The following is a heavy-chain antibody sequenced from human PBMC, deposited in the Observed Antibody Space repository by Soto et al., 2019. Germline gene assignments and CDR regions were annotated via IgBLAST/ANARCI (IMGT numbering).Heavy chain of an antibody. CDR2: IYYSGNT. CDR1: GGSISSYY. V-gene: IGHV4-59*01. Sequence: SETLSLTCTVYGGSISSYYWSWIRQPPGKGLEWIGYIYYSGNTNYNPSLKSRVTISVDTSKNQFSLKLSSVTAADTAVYYCGRGEVDRYNWNYGIDYWGQGTLVTVSS. CDR3: GRGEVDRYNWNYGIDY. J-gene: IGHJ4*02. D-gene: IGHD1-7*01.